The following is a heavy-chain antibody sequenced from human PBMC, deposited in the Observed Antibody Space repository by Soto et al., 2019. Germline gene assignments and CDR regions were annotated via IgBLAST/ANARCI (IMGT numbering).Heavy chain of an antibody. Sequence: GGSLRLSCAASGFTFSSYAMHWVRQAPGKGLEWVAVISYDGSNKYYADSVKGRFTISRDNSKNTLYLQMNSLRAEDGAVYYGASHNYDSSGYYYWGQGTLVTVSS. J-gene: IGHJ4*02. D-gene: IGHD3-22*01. CDR3: ASHNYDSSGYYY. CDR1: GFTFSSYA. CDR2: ISYDGSNK. V-gene: IGHV3-30*04.